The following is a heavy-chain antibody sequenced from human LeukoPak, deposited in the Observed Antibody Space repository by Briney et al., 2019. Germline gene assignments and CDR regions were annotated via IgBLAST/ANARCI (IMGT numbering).Heavy chain of an antibody. CDR2: TNRDGGTT. D-gene: IGHD3-3*01. J-gene: IGHJ4*02. Sequence: PGGSLRLSCEVSGFTVSRYRMHWVRQGPGKGLVWVSMTNRDGGTTTYADFVKGRLTMSRDNSKNTVFLQMNSLGVEDTGVYYCARASGYLNDLDYWGQGTAVTVSS. CDR1: GFTVSRYR. CDR3: ARASGYLNDLDY. V-gene: IGHV3-74*03.